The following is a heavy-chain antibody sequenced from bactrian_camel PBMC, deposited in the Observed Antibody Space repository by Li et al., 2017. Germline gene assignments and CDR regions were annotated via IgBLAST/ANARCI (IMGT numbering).Heavy chain of an antibody. J-gene: IGHJ4*01. V-gene: IGHV3S57*01. CDR1: GDPIFKRC. Sequence: HVQLVESGGGSVQEGGSLRLSCEVSGDPIFKRCLGWFRQAQGKEREGVAAIDSDGSTSYADSVKGRFTISQDGAKNTLYPHMNNLKPEDTAMYHCAASGGQLGRWCYEFPVNWVSWLYNWGQGTQVTVS. D-gene: IGHD3*01. CDR2: IDSDGST. CDR3: AASGGQLGRWCYEFPVNWVSWLYN.